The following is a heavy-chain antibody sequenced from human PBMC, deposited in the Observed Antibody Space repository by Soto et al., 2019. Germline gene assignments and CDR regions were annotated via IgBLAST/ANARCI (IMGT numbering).Heavy chain of an antibody. V-gene: IGHV3-21*01. Sequence: IRACAASGLTFSSYSMNCVRQAPGKGLELVSSISSSSSYIYYADSVKGRFTISRDNAKNSLYLQMNSLRAEDTAVYYCARGPPADPFDYWGQGTLVTVSS. J-gene: IGHJ4*02. D-gene: IGHD2-2*01. CDR1: GLTFSSYS. CDR3: ARGPPADPFDY. CDR2: ISSSSSYI.